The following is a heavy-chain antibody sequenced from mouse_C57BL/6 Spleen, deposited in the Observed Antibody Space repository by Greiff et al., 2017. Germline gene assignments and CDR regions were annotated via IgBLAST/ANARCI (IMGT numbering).Heavy chain of an antibody. CDR2: IYPGDGDT. J-gene: IGHJ4*01. D-gene: IGHD3-1*01. V-gene: IGHV1-82*01. CDR1: GYAFSSSW. CDR3: ARRGFLMDY. Sequence: QVQLQQSGPELVKPGASVKISCRASGYAFSSSWMNWVKQRPGKGLEWIGRIYPGDGDTNYNGKFKGKATLTADKSSSTAYMQLSSLTSEDSAVYFCARRGFLMDYWGQGTSVTVSS.